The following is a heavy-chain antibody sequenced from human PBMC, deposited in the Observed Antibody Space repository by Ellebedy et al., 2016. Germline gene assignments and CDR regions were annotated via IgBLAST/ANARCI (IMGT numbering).Heavy chain of an antibody. J-gene: IGHJ4*02. D-gene: IGHD1-7*01. CDR2: ISGDGRTT. Sequence: GGSLRLXXAASGFTFSSYWMSWVRQVPGKGLVWVSRISGDGRTTNYADSVKGRFIISRDNAKNTLYLQMNSLRGEDTAVYFCTRVLDGNYGRTDYWGQGTLVTVSS. CDR3: TRVLDGNYGRTDY. CDR1: GFTFSSYW. V-gene: IGHV3-74*01.